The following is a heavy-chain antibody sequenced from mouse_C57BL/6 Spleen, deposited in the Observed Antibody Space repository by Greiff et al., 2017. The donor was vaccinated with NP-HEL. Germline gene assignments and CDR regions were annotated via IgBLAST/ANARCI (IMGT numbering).Heavy chain of an antibody. CDR2: ISDGGSYT. J-gene: IGHJ2*01. D-gene: IGHD2-3*01. Sequence: EVNVVESGGGLVKPGGSLKLSCAASGFTFSSYAMSWVRQTPEKRLEWVATISDGGSYTYYPDNVKGRFTISRDNAKNNLYLQMSHLKSEDTAMYYCARRRDGYYDYFDYWGQGTTLTVSS. CDR1: GFTFSSYA. CDR3: ARRRDGYYDYFDY. V-gene: IGHV5-4*03.